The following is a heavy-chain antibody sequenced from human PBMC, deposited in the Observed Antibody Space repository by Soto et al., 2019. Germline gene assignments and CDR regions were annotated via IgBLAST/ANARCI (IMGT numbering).Heavy chain of an antibody. J-gene: IGHJ5*02. V-gene: IGHV3-74*01. CDR1: GFPFSSLW. CDR3: ASGSIDYSSSWYDD. D-gene: IGHD6-13*01. CDR2: INSDGSTI. Sequence: GGSLILSWAASGFPFSSLWMHWVRPAPGKGLVWVSRINSDGSTIDYADSVKGRFTLSRDNAKNMVYVQMNSLRAEATPVYYCASGSIDYSSSWYDDWGQGT.